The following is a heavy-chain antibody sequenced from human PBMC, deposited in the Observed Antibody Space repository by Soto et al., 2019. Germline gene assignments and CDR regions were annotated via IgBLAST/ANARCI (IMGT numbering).Heavy chain of an antibody. CDR3: ARDKITGLFDY. J-gene: IGHJ4*02. V-gene: IGHV4-30-2*01. CDR2: IYHSGSS. D-gene: IGHD2-8*02. CDR1: GGSISSGGYS. Sequence: KPSETLSLTCAVSGGSISSGGYSWSWIRQPPGKGLEWIGYIYHSGSSYYNPSLKSRVTISVDRSKNQFSLKLSSVTAADTAVYYCARDKITGLFDYWGQGTLVTVS.